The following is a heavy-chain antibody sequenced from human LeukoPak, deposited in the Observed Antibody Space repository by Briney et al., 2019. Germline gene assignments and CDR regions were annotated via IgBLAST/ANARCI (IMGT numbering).Heavy chain of an antibody. Sequence: GGSLRLSCAATGFTFSSYAMSWVRQAPGKGLEWVSGINSGGSTYYADSLKGRFTISRDNSKNTLYLPMNSLRAEDTAIYYCARDRGGRGDYFDFWGQGTLVTVSS. D-gene: IGHD3-16*01. CDR3: ARDRGGRGDYFDF. CDR1: GFTFSSYA. J-gene: IGHJ4*02. V-gene: IGHV3-23*01. CDR2: INSGGST.